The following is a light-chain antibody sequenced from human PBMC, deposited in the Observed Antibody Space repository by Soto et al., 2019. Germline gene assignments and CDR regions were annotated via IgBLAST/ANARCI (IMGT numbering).Light chain of an antibody. CDR3: RKYNSAPPELT. CDR1: QGISNY. CDR2: AAS. Sequence: DLQMTQSPSSLSASVGDSVTITCRASQGISNYLAWYQQKPGKVPKLLIYAASTLQSGVPSRFSGSGSGTDFTLTISSLQPEDVATYYCRKYNSAPPELTFGGGTKVEIK. J-gene: IGKJ4*01. V-gene: IGKV1-27*01.